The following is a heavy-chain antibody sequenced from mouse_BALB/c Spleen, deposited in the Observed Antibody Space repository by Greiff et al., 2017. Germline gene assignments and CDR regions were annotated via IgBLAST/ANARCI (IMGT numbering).Heavy chain of an antibody. V-gene: IGHV5-17*02. D-gene: IGHD4-1*01. CDR2: ISSGSSTI. CDR1: GFTFSSFG. Sequence: EVMLVESGGGLVQPGGSRKLSCAASGFTFSSFGMHWVRQAPEKGLEWVAYISSGSSTIYYADTVKGRFTISRDNPKNTLFLQMTSLRSEDTAMYYCARESLTGYYAMDYRGQGTSVTVSS. CDR3: ARESLTGYYAMDY. J-gene: IGHJ4*01.